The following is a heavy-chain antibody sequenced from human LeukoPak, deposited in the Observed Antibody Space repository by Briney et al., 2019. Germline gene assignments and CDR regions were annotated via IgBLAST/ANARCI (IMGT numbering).Heavy chain of an antibody. CDR2: IYHSGST. Sequence: SETLSLTCAVSGYSISSGYYWGWIRQPPGKGLEWIGSIYHSGSTYYNPSLKSRVTISVDTSKNQFSPKLSSVTAADTAVYYCARGTKLLWFGESRAFDIWGQGTMVTVSS. D-gene: IGHD3-10*01. J-gene: IGHJ3*02. CDR1: GYSISSGYY. CDR3: ARGTKLLWFGESRAFDI. V-gene: IGHV4-38-2*01.